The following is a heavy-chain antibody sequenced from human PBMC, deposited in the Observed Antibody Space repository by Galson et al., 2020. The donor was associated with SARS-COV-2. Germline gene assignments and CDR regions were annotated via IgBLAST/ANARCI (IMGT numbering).Heavy chain of an antibody. J-gene: IGHJ5*02. Sequence: GGSLRLSCEASGFTFSSYAMSWVRQAPGKGLEWVSALTTSGASTFYADSVKGRFTISRDNSKNTLYLQMNSLRVEDTAVYYCAKAGSVNCSDPWGQGTVVTVSS. CDR3: AKAGSVNCSDP. CDR1: GFTFSSYA. V-gene: IGHV3-23*01. CDR2: LTTSGAST.